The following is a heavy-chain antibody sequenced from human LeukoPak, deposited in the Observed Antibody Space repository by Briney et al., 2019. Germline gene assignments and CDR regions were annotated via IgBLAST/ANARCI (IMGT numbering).Heavy chain of an antibody. J-gene: IGHJ3*02. Sequence: SETLSLTCTVSGGSISSGSYYWSWIRQPAGKGLEWIGRIYTSGSTNYNPSLKSRVTVSVDTSKNQFSLKLSSVTAADTAVYYCARDLWEPPCGAFDIWGQGTMVTVSS. V-gene: IGHV4-61*02. CDR3: ARDLWEPPCGAFDI. D-gene: IGHD1-26*01. CDR1: GGSISSGSYY. CDR2: IYTSGST.